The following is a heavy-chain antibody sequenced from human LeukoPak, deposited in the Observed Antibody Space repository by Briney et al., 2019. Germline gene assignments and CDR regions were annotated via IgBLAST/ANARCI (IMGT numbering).Heavy chain of an antibody. Sequence: PGGSLRFSCTTSGFTFGDYAMSWVRQAPGKGLEWVGFIRSKAYGGTTQYAASVKGRFTISRDDSKSIAYLQMSSLKTEDTAVYYCTRVRSGNDFDYWGQGTLVTVSS. CDR2: IRSKAYGGTT. CDR1: GFTFGDYA. V-gene: IGHV3-49*04. D-gene: IGHD3-10*01. J-gene: IGHJ4*02. CDR3: TRVRSGNDFDY.